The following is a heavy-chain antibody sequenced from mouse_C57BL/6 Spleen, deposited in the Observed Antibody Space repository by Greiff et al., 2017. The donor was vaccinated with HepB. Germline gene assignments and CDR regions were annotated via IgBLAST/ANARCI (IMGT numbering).Heavy chain of an antibody. D-gene: IGHD1-1*01. CDR3: ARDYYGSSYAVAY. CDR2: INPSTGGT. CDR1: GYSFTGYY. Sequence: VQLKESGPELVKPGASVKISCKASGYSFTGYYMNWVKQSPEKSLEWIGEINPSTGGTTYNQKFKAKATLTVDKSSSTADMQLKSLTSEDSAVYYGARDYYGSSYAVAYWGQGTLVTVSA. V-gene: IGHV1-42*01. J-gene: IGHJ3*01.